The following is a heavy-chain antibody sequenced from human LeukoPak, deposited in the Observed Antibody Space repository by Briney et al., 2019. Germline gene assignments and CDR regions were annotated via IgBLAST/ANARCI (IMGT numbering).Heavy chain of an antibody. V-gene: IGHV4-34*01. CDR1: GGSFSGYY. CDR2: INNSGSH. CDR3: ARVASSITIFGVVIPKYYFDY. D-gene: IGHD3-3*01. J-gene: IGHJ4*02. Sequence: SETPSLTCAVYGGSFSGYYWSWIRQPPGKGLEWVGEINNSGSHNYNPSLKRRVTISVDTSKNQFSLKLRSVSAADTAVYYCARVASSITIFGVVIPKYYFDYWGQGTLVTVSS.